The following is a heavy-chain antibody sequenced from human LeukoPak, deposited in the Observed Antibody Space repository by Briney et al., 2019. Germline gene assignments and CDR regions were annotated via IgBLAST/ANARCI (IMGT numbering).Heavy chain of an antibody. D-gene: IGHD2-21*02. CDR3: AKDSHIVVVTAFDY. V-gene: IGHV3-23*01. Sequence: GGSLRLSCTASGFTFSSYAMSWVRQAPGKGLEWVSAISGSGGSTYYADSVKGRFTISRDNSKNTLYLQMISLRAEDTAVYYCAKDSHIVVVTAFDYWGQGTLVTVSS. J-gene: IGHJ4*02. CDR1: GFTFSSYA. CDR2: ISGSGGST.